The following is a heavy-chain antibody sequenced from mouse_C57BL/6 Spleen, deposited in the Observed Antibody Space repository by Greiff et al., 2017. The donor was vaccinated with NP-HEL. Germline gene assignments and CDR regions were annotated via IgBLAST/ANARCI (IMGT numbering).Heavy chain of an antibody. V-gene: IGHV3-6*01. J-gene: IGHJ1*03. Sequence: DVKLQESGPGLVKPSQSLSLTCSVTGYSITSGYYWNWIRQFPGNKLEWMGYISYVGSNNYNPSLKNRISITRDTSKNQFFLKLNSVTTEDTATYYCARESSLRYFDVWGTGTTVTVSS. CDR2: ISYVGSN. CDR1: GYSITSGYY. D-gene: IGHD1-1*01. CDR3: ARESSLRYFDV.